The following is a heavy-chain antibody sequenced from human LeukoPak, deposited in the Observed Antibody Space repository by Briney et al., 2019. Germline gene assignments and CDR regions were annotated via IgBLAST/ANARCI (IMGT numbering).Heavy chain of an antibody. D-gene: IGHD3-22*01. J-gene: IGHJ3*02. Sequence: GESLKISCKGSGYSFTSYWIGWVRQMPGKGLEWMGIIYPGDSDTRYSPSFQGQVTISADKSISTAYLQWSSLKASDTAMSYFARPKAYYYDSSGYYSDAFDIWGQGTMVTVSS. V-gene: IGHV5-51*01. CDR3: ARPKAYYYDSSGYYSDAFDI. CDR2: IYPGDSDT. CDR1: GYSFTSYW.